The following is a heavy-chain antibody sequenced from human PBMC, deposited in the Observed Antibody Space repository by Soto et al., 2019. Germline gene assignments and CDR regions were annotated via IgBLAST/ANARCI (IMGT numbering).Heavy chain of an antibody. CDR1: GYTFTDYY. CDR3: ARAAPLRYSGYALDH. J-gene: IGHJ4*02. V-gene: IGHV1-2*02. D-gene: IGHD5-12*01. CDR2: INPNSGAT. Sequence: QVQLVSSGAEVKKPGASVKVSCRASGYTFTDYYIHWVRQAPGQGLQWVGWINPNSGATEYAQKFQGRVTMTRHPSISTVYMEVTRLRSDDTALYFCARAAPLRYSGYALDHWGQGTRVTVST.